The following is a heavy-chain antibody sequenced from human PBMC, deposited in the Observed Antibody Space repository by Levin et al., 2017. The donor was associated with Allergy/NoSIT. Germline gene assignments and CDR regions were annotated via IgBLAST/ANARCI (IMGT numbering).Heavy chain of an antibody. D-gene: IGHD1-26*01. CDR1: GGSISSSSYY. Sequence: SETLSLTCTVSGGSISSSSYYWGWIRQPPGKGLEWIGSIYYSGSTYYNPSLKSRVTISVDTSKNQFSLKLSSVTAADTAVYYCARRGVRKWFDYWGQGTLVTVSS. CDR2: IYYSGST. CDR3: ARRGVRKWFDY. J-gene: IGHJ4*02. V-gene: IGHV4-39*01.